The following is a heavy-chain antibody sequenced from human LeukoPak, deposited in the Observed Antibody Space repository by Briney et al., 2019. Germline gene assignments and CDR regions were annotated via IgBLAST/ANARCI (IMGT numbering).Heavy chain of an antibody. D-gene: IGHD6-25*01. CDR3: ARGGSSDWPYYYYYMDV. CDR1: GGSISSYY. Sequence: PSETLSLTCTVSGGSISSYYWSWIRQPPGKGLEWVGYIYYSGSTNYNPSLKSRVTISVDTSKNQFSLRLNSVTAADTAVYYCARGGSSDWPYYYYYMDVWGKGTTVTVSS. J-gene: IGHJ6*03. V-gene: IGHV4-59*01. CDR2: IYYSGST.